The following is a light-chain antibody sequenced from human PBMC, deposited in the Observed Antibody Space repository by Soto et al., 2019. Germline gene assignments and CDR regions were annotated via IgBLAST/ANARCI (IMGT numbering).Light chain of an antibody. V-gene: IGLV1-44*01. CDR3: AAWEDSLSGWV. Sequence: QSVLTQSPSASVTPGQRVTISCSGSSSNIGSNNVHWYQQLPGTAPKLLIYNNYQRPSGVPDRFSGSKSGPSASLAISGLQSEDEADDYWAAWEDSLSGWVFGGGTKLTVL. CDR2: NNY. J-gene: IGLJ3*02. CDR1: SSNIGSNN.